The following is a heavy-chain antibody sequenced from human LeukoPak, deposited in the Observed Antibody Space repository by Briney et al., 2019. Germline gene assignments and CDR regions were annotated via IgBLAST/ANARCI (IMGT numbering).Heavy chain of an antibody. J-gene: IGHJ3*02. CDR2: IYSDCST. CDR1: GFTVGNNY. V-gene: IGHV3-53*01. Sequence: GGSLRLSCAASGFTVGNNYMRWVRQAPGKGLEWVSIIYSDCSTYYADSVKGRFTIYRDKSKNKVYLQMNSLRGEDTAVYYCAKVRWSCSDAFDIWGQGTMVTVSS. D-gene: IGHD4-23*01. CDR3: AKVRWSCSDAFDI.